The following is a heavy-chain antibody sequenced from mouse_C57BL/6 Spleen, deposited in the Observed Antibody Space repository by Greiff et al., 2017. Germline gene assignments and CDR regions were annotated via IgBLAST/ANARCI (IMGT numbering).Heavy chain of an antibody. V-gene: IGHV1-72*01. D-gene: IGHD3-2*02. J-gene: IGHJ2*01. Sequence: QVQLQQPGAELVKPGASVTLSCKASGYPFTSYWMHWVKQRPGRGLEWIGRIDPNSGGTTYNEKFKSKATLTVDKPSSTAYMQLSSLTSEDSEVSYCAREGTAQATGYYCDYWGQGTTLTVSS. CDR1: GYPFTSYW. CDR3: AREGTAQATGYYCDY. CDR2: IDPNSGGT.